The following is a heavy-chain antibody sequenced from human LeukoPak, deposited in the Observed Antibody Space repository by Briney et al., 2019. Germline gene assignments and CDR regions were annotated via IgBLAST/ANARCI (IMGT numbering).Heavy chain of an antibody. CDR3: ARDLNWCFDY. Sequence: GGSLRLSCAASGFTFSAYSMNWVRQAPGRGLEWVSYISSTSDIYYADSAKGRFTISRDNVKNSLYLQMNSLGAEDTAVYYCARDLNWCFDYWGQGILVTVSS. CDR1: GFTFSAYS. CDR2: ISSTSDI. V-gene: IGHV3-21*05. D-gene: IGHD2-15*01. J-gene: IGHJ4*02.